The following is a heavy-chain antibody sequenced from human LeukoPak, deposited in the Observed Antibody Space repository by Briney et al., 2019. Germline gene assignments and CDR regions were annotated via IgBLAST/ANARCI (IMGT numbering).Heavy chain of an antibody. CDR3: VKERDYYFDY. D-gene: IGHD2-21*02. Sequence: PGRSLRLSCAASGFNFDDYAMQWVRQTPEKGLEWVSGITWNSGTIAYADSVKGRFIISRDNAKNSLYLQMNSLRPEDTALYYCVKERDYYFDYWGQGTLVTVSS. V-gene: IGHV3-9*01. CDR2: ITWNSGTI. J-gene: IGHJ4*02. CDR1: GFNFDDYA.